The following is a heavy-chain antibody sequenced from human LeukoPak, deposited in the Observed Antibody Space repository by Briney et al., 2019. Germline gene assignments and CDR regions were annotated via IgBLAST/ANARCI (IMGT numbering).Heavy chain of an antibody. CDR2: ISGSGGSA. V-gene: IGHV3-23*01. CDR1: GFTFNNYV. D-gene: IGHD5-18*01. J-gene: IGHJ4*02. CDR3: AKGETAMIRRYYFDT. Sequence: GGPLRLSCAAYGFTFNNYVVGWVRPAPGKGLEWVSVISGSGGSAYYADSVKGRFTISRDSSTDTLYLQMNSLGAEDRAVYYGAKGETAMIRRYYFDTWGQGTLVTVSS.